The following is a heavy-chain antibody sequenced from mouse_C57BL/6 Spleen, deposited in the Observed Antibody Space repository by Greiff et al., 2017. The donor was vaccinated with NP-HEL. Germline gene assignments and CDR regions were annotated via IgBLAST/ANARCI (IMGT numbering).Heavy chain of an antibody. CDR3: VREATTVWYFDV. D-gene: IGHD1-1*01. V-gene: IGHV10-3*01. CDR1: GFTFNTYA. CDR2: IRSKSSNYAT. J-gene: IGHJ1*03. Sequence: EVQVVESGGGLVQPKGSLKLSCAASGFTFNTYAMHWVRQAPGKGLEWVARIRSKSSNYATYYADSVKDRFTISRDDSQSMLYLQMNNLKTEDTAMYYCVREATTVWYFDVWGTGTTVTVSS.